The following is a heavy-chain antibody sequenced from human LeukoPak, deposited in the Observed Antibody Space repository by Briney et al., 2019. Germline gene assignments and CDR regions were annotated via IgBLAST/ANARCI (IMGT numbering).Heavy chain of an antibody. D-gene: IGHD2/OR15-2a*01. J-gene: IGHJ4*02. Sequence: GGSLRLSCAASGFTFSTYGMTWVRRAPGRGLEWVSTISGGGGGTYYTDSVKGRFTISRDNSKNTLYLQMNSLRVEDTAIYYCAKDAPNIGPYPYYFDSWGQGTMVTVSS. CDR1: GFTFSTYG. V-gene: IGHV3-23*01. CDR2: ISGGGGGT. CDR3: AKDAPNIGPYPYYFDS.